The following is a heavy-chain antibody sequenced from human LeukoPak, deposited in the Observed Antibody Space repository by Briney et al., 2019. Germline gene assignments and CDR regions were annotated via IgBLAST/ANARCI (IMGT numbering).Heavy chain of an antibody. J-gene: IGHJ5*02. D-gene: IGHD2-21*01. CDR1: GYTFTGYY. CDR2: INPNSGGT. CDR3: ARDPVYCYPDSCYYNWFDP. Sequence: ASVKVSCKASGYTFTGYYIHWVRQAPGQGLEGMGWINPNSGGTNSAQKFQGRVTMTRDTSISTAYMELSRLRSDATAVYYCARDPVYCYPDSCYYNWFDPWGQGTLVTVSS. V-gene: IGHV1-2*02.